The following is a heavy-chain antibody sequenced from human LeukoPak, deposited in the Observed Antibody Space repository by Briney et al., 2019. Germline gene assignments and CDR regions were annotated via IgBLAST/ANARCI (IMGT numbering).Heavy chain of an antibody. CDR3: ARGGGYLQDY. CDR1: GYTFTCYY. Sequence: GASVKVSCKASGYTFTCYYMHWVRQAPGQGLEWMGWINPNSGGTNYAQKLQGRVTITRNTSISTAYMELSSLRSKDTAVYYCARGGGYLQDYWGQGTLVTVSS. CDR2: INPNSGGT. D-gene: IGHD5-12*01. V-gene: IGHV1-2*02. J-gene: IGHJ4*02.